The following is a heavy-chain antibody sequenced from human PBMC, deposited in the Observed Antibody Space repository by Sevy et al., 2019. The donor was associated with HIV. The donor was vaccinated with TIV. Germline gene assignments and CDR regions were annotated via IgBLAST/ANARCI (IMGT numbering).Heavy chain of an antibody. CDR3: ARAFCSGGRCYSLAY. CDR2: ISPHNGVT. D-gene: IGHD2-15*01. J-gene: IGHJ4*02. CDR1: GYTFSTYR. V-gene: IGHV1-18*01. Sequence: ASVKVSCKVSGYTFSTYRITWVRQAPGQGLEWMGWISPHNGVTNYARKLQGKVSMTTDTSTTTAYMGLRGLTSDDTALYYCARAFCSGGRCYSLAYWGQGTLVTVSS.